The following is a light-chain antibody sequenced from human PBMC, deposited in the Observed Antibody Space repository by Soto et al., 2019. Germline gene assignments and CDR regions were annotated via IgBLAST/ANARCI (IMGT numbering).Light chain of an antibody. CDR1: QSVSSN. V-gene: IGKV3-15*01. CDR2: GAS. Sequence: EIVMTQSPATLSVSPGERATLSCRASQSVSSNLAWYQQKPGQAPRLLIYGASTRATGIPARFSGSGSGTEFTLTISSLQSEEFALYYCQQYNNWPPYTLGQGTKLEIK. J-gene: IGKJ2*01. CDR3: QQYNNWPPYT.